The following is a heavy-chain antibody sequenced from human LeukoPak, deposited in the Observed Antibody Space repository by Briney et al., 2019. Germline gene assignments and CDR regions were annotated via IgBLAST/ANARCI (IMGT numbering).Heavy chain of an antibody. CDR1: GFTFSDAW. J-gene: IGHJ6*02. V-gene: IGHV3-15*01. CDR2: IKSKTDGGTT. Sequence: GGSLRLSCAASGFTFSDAWMSWVRQAPGKGLEWVGRIKSKTDGGTTDYTAPVKGRFTISRDDSKNTLYLQMNSLKTEDTAVYYCTTGPFDYYGSASYLANGMDVWGQGTTVTVSS. CDR3: TTGPFDYYGSASYLANGMDV. D-gene: IGHD3-10*01.